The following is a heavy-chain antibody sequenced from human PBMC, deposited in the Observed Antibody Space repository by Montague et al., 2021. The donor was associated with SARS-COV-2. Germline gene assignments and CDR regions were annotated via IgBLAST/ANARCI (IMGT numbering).Heavy chain of an antibody. Sequence: SETLSLTCSVSGGSTSNYYWTWIRQSPGKGLQWIGYIFYTGSKKFNPSLKTRVSMSLDASKNHFSLRLSAVTAADTTRYYCARAQNICFIANCVNYFDLWGLGALDTVSS. CDR2: IFYTGSK. J-gene: IGHJ4*02. CDR3: ARAQNICFIANCVNYFDL. D-gene: IGHD2-15*01. CDR1: GGSTSNYY. V-gene: IGHV4-59*01.